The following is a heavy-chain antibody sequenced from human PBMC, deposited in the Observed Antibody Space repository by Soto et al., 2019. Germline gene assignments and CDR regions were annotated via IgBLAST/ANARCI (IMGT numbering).Heavy chain of an antibody. CDR2: INHSGST. Sequence: SETLSLTCAVYGGSFSGYYWSWIRQPPGKGLEWIGEINHSGSTNYNPSLKSRVTISVDTSKNQFSLKLSSVTAADTAVYYCASPLYDYKHYYGMDVWGQGTTVTVSS. CDR3: ASPLYDYKHYYGMDV. V-gene: IGHV4-34*01. D-gene: IGHD4-4*01. J-gene: IGHJ6*02. CDR1: GGSFSGYY.